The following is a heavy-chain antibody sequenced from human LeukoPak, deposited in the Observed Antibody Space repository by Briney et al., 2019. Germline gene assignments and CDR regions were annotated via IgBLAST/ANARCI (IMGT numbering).Heavy chain of an antibody. CDR3: ARDKAGTTPYYYYSMDV. D-gene: IGHD1-14*01. V-gene: IGHV3-53*01. Sequence: GGSLRLSCAASGFTVSSNHMRWVRQAPGKGLEWVSLIYAGGSTYYADSVKGRFTISRGNAKNSLYLQMNSLRAEDTAVYYCARDKAGTTPYYYYSMDVWGKGTTVTVSS. CDR2: IYAGGST. CDR1: GFTVSSNH. J-gene: IGHJ6*03.